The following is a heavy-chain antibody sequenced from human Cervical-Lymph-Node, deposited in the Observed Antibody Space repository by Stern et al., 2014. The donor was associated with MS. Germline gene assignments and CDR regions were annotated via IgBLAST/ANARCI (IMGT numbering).Heavy chain of an antibody. V-gene: IGHV1-46*01. Sequence: VQLVESGAEVKKPGASVKVSCKASGYTFTRYYMHWVRQAPGQGLEWMGIINPNGGSTSYAQKFQGRVTMTRDTSTSTVYMELSSLRSEDTAVYYCARDRGQLVADNWFDPWGQGTLVTVSS. J-gene: IGHJ5*02. D-gene: IGHD6-6*01. CDR3: ARDRGQLVADNWFDP. CDR2: INPNGGST. CDR1: GYTFTRYY.